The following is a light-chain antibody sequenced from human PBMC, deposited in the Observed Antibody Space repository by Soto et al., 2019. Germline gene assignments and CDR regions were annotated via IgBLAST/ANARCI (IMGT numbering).Light chain of an antibody. CDR2: EVS. CDR1: SSDVGRYNL. Sequence: QSALTQPASVSGSPGQSITISCNGTSSDVGRYNLVSWYQQLPGKAPKLMIYEVSKRPSGVSDRFSGSKSGNTASLTISGLQTEDEADYYCCSHARSYVFGSGTKVTVL. CDR3: CSHARSYV. J-gene: IGLJ1*01. V-gene: IGLV2-23*02.